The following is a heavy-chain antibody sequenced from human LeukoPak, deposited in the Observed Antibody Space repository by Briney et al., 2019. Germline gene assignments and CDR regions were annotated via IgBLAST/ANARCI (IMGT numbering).Heavy chain of an antibody. CDR2: IIPIFGTA. CDR1: GGTFSSYA. CDR3: AVQPVLRYFDWLENYYYYGMDV. V-gene: IGHV1-69*01. D-gene: IGHD3-9*01. J-gene: IGHJ6*02. Sequence: SVKVSCKASGGTFSSYAISWVRQAPGQGLEWMGGIIPIFGTANYAQKFQGRVTITADESTSTAYMELSSLRSDDTAVYYCAVQPVLRYFDWLENYYYYGMDVWGQGTTVTVSS.